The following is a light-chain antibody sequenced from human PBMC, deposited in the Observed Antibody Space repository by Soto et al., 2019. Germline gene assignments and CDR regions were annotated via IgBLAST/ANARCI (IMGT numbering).Light chain of an antibody. V-gene: IGLV2-23*01. J-gene: IGLJ3*02. Sequence: QSALTQPASVSASPGQSITISCSGINIDFGGDDLVSWYQQDPGRAPKLIIYEATKRPSGVSNRFSGSFSADTASLTISGLQPEDESHYYCCSYAGGGTYLFGGGTKLTVL. CDR2: EAT. CDR3: CSYAGGGTYL. CDR1: NIDFGGDDL.